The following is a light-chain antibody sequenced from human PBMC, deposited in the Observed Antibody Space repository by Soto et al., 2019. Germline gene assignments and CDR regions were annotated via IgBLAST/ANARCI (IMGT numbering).Light chain of an antibody. CDR2: EGS. Sequence: QSALTQPASVSGSPGQSITISCTGTSSDVGSYNLVSWYQQHPGKAPKLMIYEGSKWPSGVSNRFSGSKSGNTASLTISGLQAEDEADYYCCSYAGSSTFALRFGGGTKLTVL. V-gene: IGLV2-23*03. CDR1: SSDVGSYNL. J-gene: IGLJ3*02. CDR3: CSYAGSSTFALR.